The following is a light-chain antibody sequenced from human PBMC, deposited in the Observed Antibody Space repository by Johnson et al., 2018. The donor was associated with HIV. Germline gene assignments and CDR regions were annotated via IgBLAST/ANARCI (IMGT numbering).Light chain of an antibody. CDR2: ENN. CDR1: TSNIGNNY. J-gene: IGLJ1*01. V-gene: IGLV1-51*02. Sequence: QSVLTQPPSVSAAPGQKVTISCSGSTSNIGNNYVSWYQHLPGTAPKLLIYENNKRPSGIPARFSGSKSGTSATLGITGLQTGDEADYYCGTWDSSLSAHYVFGTGTKVTVL. CDR3: GTWDSSLSAHYV.